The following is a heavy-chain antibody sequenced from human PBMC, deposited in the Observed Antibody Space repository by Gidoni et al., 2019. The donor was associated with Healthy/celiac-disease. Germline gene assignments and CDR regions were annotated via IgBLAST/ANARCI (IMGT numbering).Heavy chain of an antibody. J-gene: IGHJ3*02. Sequence: EVQLVESGGGLVQPGRSVRPASAASGFTFDHYAMHWVRQAPGKGLGWVSGISWNSGSIGYADSVKGRFTISRDNAKNSLYLQMNSLRAEDTALYYCAKAGQQLVRGFGAFDIWGQGTMVTVSS. D-gene: IGHD6-13*01. V-gene: IGHV3-9*01. CDR3: AKAGQQLVRGFGAFDI. CDR2: ISWNSGSI. CDR1: GFTFDHYA.